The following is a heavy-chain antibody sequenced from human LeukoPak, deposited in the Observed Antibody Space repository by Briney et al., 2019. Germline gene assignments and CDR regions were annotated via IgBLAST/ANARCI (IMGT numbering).Heavy chain of an antibody. Sequence: PGGSLRLSCAASGFTFSSYAMSWVRQAPGKGLEWVSGISGSGGSTYYADSVKGRFTISRDNSKNTLYLQMNSLRAEDTAVYHCAKGRYYHDNSDAFEIWGQGTMVTVSS. V-gene: IGHV3-23*01. CDR1: GFTFSSYA. D-gene: IGHD3-22*01. CDR2: ISGSGGST. J-gene: IGHJ3*02. CDR3: AKGRYYHDNSDAFEI.